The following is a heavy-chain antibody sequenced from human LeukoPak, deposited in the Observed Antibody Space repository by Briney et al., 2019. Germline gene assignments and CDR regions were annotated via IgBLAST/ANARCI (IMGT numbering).Heavy chain of an antibody. J-gene: IGHJ6*02. CDR2: INPKSGGT. D-gene: IGHD1-26*01. V-gene: IGHV1-2*02. CDR3: ASLGATTLYYYGMDV. CDR1: GYTFTDYY. Sequence: GASVKVSCKASGYTFTDYYMHWVRQAPRQGLEWMGWINPKSGGTSYAQKFQGRVSMTRDTSISTVYMELSSLRSDDTAVYYCASLGATTLYYYGMDVWGQGTTVTVSS.